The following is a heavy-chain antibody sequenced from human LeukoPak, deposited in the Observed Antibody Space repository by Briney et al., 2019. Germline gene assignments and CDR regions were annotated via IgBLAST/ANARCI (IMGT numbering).Heavy chain of an antibody. V-gene: IGHV4-61*02. CDR3: ARDSGTSGEVKFDP. CDR1: GGSISSGSYY. CDR2: IYDGGST. Sequence: PSQNLSLNCTVSGGSISSGSYYLSWIRQPAGKTLEWIGRIYDGGSTNYNPSLKSRVTMSVDTSKNQISLNLKSVTAADTAVDYCARDSGTSGEVKFDPWGQGAPVTVSS. D-gene: IGHD3-10*01. J-gene: IGHJ5*02.